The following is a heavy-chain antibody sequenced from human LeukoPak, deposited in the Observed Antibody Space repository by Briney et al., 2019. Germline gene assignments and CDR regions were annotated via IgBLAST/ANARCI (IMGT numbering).Heavy chain of an antibody. D-gene: IGHD4-17*01. CDR1: GFTFSDYA. J-gene: IGHJ4*02. CDR2: ISSKGSST. V-gene: IGHV3-64*01. Sequence: GGSLRLSCAASGFTFSDYAMHWVRQAPGKGLEFVSAISSKGSSTYYANSVKGRFTISRDNSKNTLYLQMGSLRPEDMAVYYCAREKDYGDYVWYFDYWGQGTLVTVSS. CDR3: AREKDYGDYVWYFDY.